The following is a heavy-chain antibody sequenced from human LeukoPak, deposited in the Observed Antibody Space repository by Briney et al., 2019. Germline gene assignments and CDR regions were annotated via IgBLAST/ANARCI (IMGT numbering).Heavy chain of an antibody. D-gene: IGHD5-24*01. CDR3: ARPSRDGYNYLDY. CDR1: GFTFSSYG. Sequence: PGGSLRLSCAASGFTFSSYGMHWVRQAPGKGLEWVAVISYDGSNKYYADSVKGRFTISRDNSKNTLYLQMNSLRAEDTAVYYCARPSRDGYNYLDYWSQGTLVTVSS. CDR2: ISYDGSNK. V-gene: IGHV3-30*03. J-gene: IGHJ4*02.